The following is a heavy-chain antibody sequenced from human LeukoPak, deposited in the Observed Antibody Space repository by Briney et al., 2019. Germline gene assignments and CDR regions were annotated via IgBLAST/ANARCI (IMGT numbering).Heavy chain of an antibody. CDR2: INHSGST. J-gene: IGHJ5*02. D-gene: IGHD5-12*01. V-gene: IGHV4-34*01. CDR3: ASRVATIGNWFDP. Sequence: SETLSLTCAVYGGSFSGYYWSWIRQPPGKGLEWIGEINHSGSTNYNPSLKSRVTISVDTSKNQFSLKLSSVTAADTAVYYCASRVATIGNWFDPWGQGTLDTVSS. CDR1: GGSFSGYY.